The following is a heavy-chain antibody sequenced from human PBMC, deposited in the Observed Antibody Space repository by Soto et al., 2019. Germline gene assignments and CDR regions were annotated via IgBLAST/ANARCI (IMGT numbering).Heavy chain of an antibody. D-gene: IGHD3-16*01. J-gene: IGHJ4*02. V-gene: IGHV5-51*01. CDR1: GYTFTNYW. CDR3: ASRGESGNWYIVDIPFGC. CDR2: MYPGDSDI. Sequence: PGESLKISCKTSGYTFTNYWIGWVRQMPGKGLQWLGIMYPGDSDIRYNPSFEGQITLSADKSINTAYLQWHSLEAADTATYFCASRGESGNWYIVDIPFGCWGQGTPVT.